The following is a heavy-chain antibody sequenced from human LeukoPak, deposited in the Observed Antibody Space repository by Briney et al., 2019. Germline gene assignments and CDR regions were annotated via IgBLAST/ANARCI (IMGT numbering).Heavy chain of an antibody. CDR3: ATKESRFLEWLPIPRSYFDH. Sequence: SETLSLTCAVYGGSFSGYYWSWIRQPPGKGLEWIGEINHSGSTNYNPSLKSRVTISVDTSKNQFSLKLSSVTAADTAVYYCATKESRFLEWLPIPRSYFDHWGQGTLVTVSS. CDR1: GGSFSGYY. J-gene: IGHJ4*02. V-gene: IGHV4-34*01. D-gene: IGHD3-3*01. CDR2: INHSGST.